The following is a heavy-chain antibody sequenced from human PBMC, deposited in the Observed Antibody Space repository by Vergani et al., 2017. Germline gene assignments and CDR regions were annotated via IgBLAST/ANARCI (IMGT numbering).Heavy chain of an antibody. D-gene: IGHD4-23*01. V-gene: IGHV4-39*01. CDR3: ARRLVGDYGGNSFDY. Sequence: QLQLQESGPGLVKPSETLSLTCTVSGGSINNNNYYWGWIRQPPGKGLEWIGSIYYSGSTYYNPSLKSRVTISVDTSKNQFSLKLSSVTAADTAVYYCARRLVGDYGGNSFDYWGQGTLVTVSS. CDR1: GGSINNNNYY. J-gene: IGHJ4*02. CDR2: IYYSGST.